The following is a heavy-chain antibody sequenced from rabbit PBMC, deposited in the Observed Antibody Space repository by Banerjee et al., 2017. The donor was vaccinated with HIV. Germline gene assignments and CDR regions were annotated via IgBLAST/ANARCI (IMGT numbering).Heavy chain of an antibody. V-gene: IGHV1S47*01. CDR1: GFDFSNNV. CDR2: IDNGDGST. CDR3: ARDLAGVIGWNFNL. D-gene: IGHD4-1*01. Sequence: QEQLVESGGGLVQPEGSLTLTCKASGFDFSNNVLCWVRQAPGKGPEWIACIDNGDGSTYYANWVNGRFTISKTSWTTVTLQMTSLTAADTATYFCARDLAGVIGWNFNLWGQGTLVTVS. J-gene: IGHJ4*01.